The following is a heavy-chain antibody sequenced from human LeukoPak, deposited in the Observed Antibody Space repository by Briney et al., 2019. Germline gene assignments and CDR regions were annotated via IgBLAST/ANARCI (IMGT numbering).Heavy chain of an antibody. CDR2: ISSSGSTI. CDR1: GFIFSSYE. V-gene: IGHV3-48*03. Sequence: GGSLRLSCAASGFIFSSYEMNWVRQAPGKGLEWVSYISSSGSTIYYADSVKGRFTISRDNAKNSLYLQMNSLRAEDTAVYYCARTSMITFGGVIVIPFDYWGQGTLVTVSS. J-gene: IGHJ4*02. D-gene: IGHD3-16*02. CDR3: ARTSMITFGGVIVIPFDY.